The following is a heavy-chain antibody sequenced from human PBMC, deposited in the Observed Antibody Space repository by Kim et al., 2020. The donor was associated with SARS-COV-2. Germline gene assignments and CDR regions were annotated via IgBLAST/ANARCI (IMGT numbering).Heavy chain of an antibody. D-gene: IGHD6-13*01. CDR2: VSGSGGST. Sequence: GGSLRLSCAASGFTFSTYAMSWVRQAPGKGLEWVSSVSGSGGSTYHADSAKGRFTISRDNSKNTLYLQMNSLRAEDTAVYYCAKGRSDNIAAALNYWGQGTLVTVSS. CDR3: AKGRSDNIAAALNY. V-gene: IGHV3-23*01. CDR1: GFTFSTYA. J-gene: IGHJ4*02.